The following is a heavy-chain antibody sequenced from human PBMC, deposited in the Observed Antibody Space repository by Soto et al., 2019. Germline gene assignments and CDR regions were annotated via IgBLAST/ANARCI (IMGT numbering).Heavy chain of an antibody. Sequence: QVPLVQSGAEVKKPGASVKVSCKASGHTFTRYGISWVRQAPGQGLEWMGWISAYNGNTNYEQKFQGRVTMTTDTSTSTAYMELRSLRSDDTAVSYCAREMSVYYYYMDVWGKGTTVTVSS. V-gene: IGHV1-18*01. CDR2: ISAYNGNT. CDR1: GHTFTRYG. CDR3: AREMSVYYYYMDV. J-gene: IGHJ6*03.